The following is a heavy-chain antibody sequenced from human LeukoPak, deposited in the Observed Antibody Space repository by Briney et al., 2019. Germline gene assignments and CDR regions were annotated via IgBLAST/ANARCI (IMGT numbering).Heavy chain of an antibody. D-gene: IGHD1-26*01. J-gene: IGHJ4*02. V-gene: IGHV3-23*01. CDR3: AKSQYESGNYRGTFYY. CDR1: GFTFSSYA. Sequence: GGSLRLSCAASGFTFSSYAMSWVRQAPGKGLEWVSTISGSGGSTYYADSVKGRFTISRDNSKNTLYLQMSSLRAEDTAVFYCAKSQYESGNYRGTFYYWGLGTLVTVSS. CDR2: ISGSGGST.